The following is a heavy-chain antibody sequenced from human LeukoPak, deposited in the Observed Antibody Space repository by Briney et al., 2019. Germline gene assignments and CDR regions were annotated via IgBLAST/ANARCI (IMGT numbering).Heavy chain of an antibody. CDR1: GFSLNTSGMC. CDR3: ARSRGAIAVAGHAEYFHH. D-gene: IGHD6-19*01. J-gene: IGHJ1*01. CDR2: IDWDDDK. V-gene: IGHV2-70*11. Sequence: RKSGPTLVNPTQTLTLTCTFSGFSLNTSGMCVSWIRQPPGKALEWLARIDWDDDKYYSTSLKTRLTISKDTSKNQVVLTMTNMDPVDTATYYCARSRGAIAVAGHAEYFHHWGQGTLVTVSS.